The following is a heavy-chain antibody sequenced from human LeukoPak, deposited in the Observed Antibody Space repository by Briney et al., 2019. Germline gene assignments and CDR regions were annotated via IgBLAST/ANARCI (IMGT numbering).Heavy chain of an antibody. CDR2: IYYSGST. V-gene: IGHV4-39*01. CDR3: ASRGDYDFWSGYYGDY. CDR1: GGSISSSSYY. J-gene: IGHJ4*02. D-gene: IGHD3-3*01. Sequence: PSETLSLTCTVSGGSISSSSYYWGWIRQPPGKGLEWIGSIYYSGSTYYNPSLKSRVTISVDTSKNQFSLKLSSVTAADTAVYYCASRGDYDFWSGYYGDYWGQGTLVTVSS.